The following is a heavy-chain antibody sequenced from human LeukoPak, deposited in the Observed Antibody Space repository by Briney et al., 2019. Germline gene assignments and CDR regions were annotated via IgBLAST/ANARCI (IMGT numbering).Heavy chain of an antibody. J-gene: IGHJ4*02. D-gene: IGHD4-11*01. CDR1: GYTFTGYY. Sequence: SVKVSCKASGYTFTGYYMHWVRQAPGQGLEWMGRIIPILGIANYAQKFQGRVTITADKSTSTAYMELSSLRSEDTAVYYCARGHDYSNYFDYWGQGTLVTVSS. V-gene: IGHV1-69*04. CDR2: IIPILGIA. CDR3: ARGHDYSNYFDY.